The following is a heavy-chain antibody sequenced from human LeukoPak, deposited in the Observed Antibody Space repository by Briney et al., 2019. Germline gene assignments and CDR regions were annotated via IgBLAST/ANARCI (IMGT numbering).Heavy chain of an antibody. J-gene: IGHJ5*02. CDR1: GGTFSSYA. Sequence: SVKVSCKASGGTFSSYAISWVRQAPGQGLEWMGGIIPIFGTANYAQKFQGRVTITTDESTSTAYMELSSLRSEDTAVYYCAREVGATSAPWFDPWGQGTLVTVSS. V-gene: IGHV1-69*05. CDR2: IIPIFGTA. CDR3: AREVGATSAPWFDP. D-gene: IGHD1-26*01.